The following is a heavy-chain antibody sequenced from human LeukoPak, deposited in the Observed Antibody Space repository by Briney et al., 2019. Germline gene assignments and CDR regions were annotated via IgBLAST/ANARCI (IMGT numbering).Heavy chain of an antibody. D-gene: IGHD1-1*01. CDR2: IYYSGST. Sequence: SETLSLTCTVSGGSISSYYWSWIRQPPGKGLEWIGYIYYSGSTYYNPSLKSRVTISVDTSKNQFSLKLSSVTAADTAVYYCARALNHFNWNLHRGYYFDYWGQGTLVTVSS. J-gene: IGHJ4*02. CDR1: GGSISSYY. V-gene: IGHV4-59*08. CDR3: ARALNHFNWNLHRGYYFDY.